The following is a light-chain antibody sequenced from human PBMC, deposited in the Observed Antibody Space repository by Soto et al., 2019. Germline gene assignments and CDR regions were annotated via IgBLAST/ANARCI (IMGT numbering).Light chain of an antibody. V-gene: IGLV1-44*01. J-gene: IGLJ1*01. CDR3: AAWDDSLNGLYV. Sequence: QSALTQPPSASGTPGQRVTISCSGSSSNIGINTVNWYQQVPGTAPKLLIYTDNQWPSGVPDRFSGSKSGTSASLAISGLQSEDEADYYCAAWDDSLNGLYVFGTGTKVTVL. CDR1: SSNIGINT. CDR2: TDN.